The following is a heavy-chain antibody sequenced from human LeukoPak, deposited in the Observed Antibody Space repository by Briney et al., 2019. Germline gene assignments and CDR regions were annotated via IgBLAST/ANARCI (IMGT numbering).Heavy chain of an antibody. V-gene: IGHV1-69*13. J-gene: IGHJ6*02. CDR2: IIPIFGTA. D-gene: IGHD3-3*01. CDR3: ASPYDLWSGPTDVYYYGMDV. CDR1: GGTFSSYA. Sequence: SVKVSCKASGGTFSSYAISWVRQAPGQGLEWMGGIIPIFGTANYAQKFQGRVTITADESTSTAYMELSSLRSEDTAVYYCASPYDLWSGPTDVYYYGMDVWGQGTTVTVSS.